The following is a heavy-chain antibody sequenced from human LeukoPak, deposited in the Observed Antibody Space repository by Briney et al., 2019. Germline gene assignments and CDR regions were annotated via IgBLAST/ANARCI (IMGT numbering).Heavy chain of an antibody. J-gene: IGHJ3*02. CDR2: IYYSGST. V-gene: IGHV4-59*01. CDR3: ARDRGITRFDI. CDR1: GGSISSYY. D-gene: IGHD3-10*01. Sequence: SETLSLTCTVSGGSISSYYWSWIRQPPGKGLEWIGYIYYSGSTNYNPSLKGRVTISVDTSKNQFSLKLSSVTAADTAVYYCARDRGITRFDIWGQGTMVTVSS.